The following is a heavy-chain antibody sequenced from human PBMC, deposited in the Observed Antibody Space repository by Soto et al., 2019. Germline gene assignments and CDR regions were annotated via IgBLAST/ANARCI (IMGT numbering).Heavy chain of an antibody. D-gene: IGHD1-1*01. CDR3: ARSPRPTGTTLYYFDS. Sequence: ASVKVSCKASGYTLTSFYMHWMRQAPGQGLEWMGVIDPSAGSTTYAQKFKGRVRMTRDTFTSTVFMELSSLRSEDTAVYYCARSPRPTGTTLYYFDSWGQRTLVTVS. CDR2: IDPSAGST. V-gene: IGHV1-46*01. CDR1: GYTLTSFY. J-gene: IGHJ4*02.